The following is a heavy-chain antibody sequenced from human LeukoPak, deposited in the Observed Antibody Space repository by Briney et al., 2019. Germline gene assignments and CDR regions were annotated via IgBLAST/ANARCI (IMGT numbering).Heavy chain of an antibody. CDR1: GFAFSDSW. V-gene: IGHV3-7*01. D-gene: IGHD5-18*01. CDR2: IKGDGSAK. Sequence: RAGGSLRLSCAASGFAFSDSWMTWIRQAPGKGLEWVAFIKGDGSAKKYVDSVKGRFTISRDNAKNSLFLQMNSLRAEDTAVYYCARDRGWIQHDIWGQGTMVTVSS. J-gene: IGHJ3*02. CDR3: ARDRGWIQHDI.